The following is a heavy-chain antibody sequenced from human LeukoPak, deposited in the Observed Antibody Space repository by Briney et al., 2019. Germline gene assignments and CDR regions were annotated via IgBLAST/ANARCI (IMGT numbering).Heavy chain of an antibody. V-gene: IGHV3-30*18. Sequence: GRALRLSCAASGFIFSSYVRHWVRPAPGRGREGVAGISFVGSNKYYADSVKGRFTISRDNSKNTLYLQMNSLRAEDTAVYYCAKDLVGRGSYSDRGMDVWGKGTTVTVSS. CDR3: AKDLVGRGSYSDRGMDV. D-gene: IGHD3-10*01. J-gene: IGHJ6*04. CDR1: GFIFSSYV. CDR2: ISFVGSNK.